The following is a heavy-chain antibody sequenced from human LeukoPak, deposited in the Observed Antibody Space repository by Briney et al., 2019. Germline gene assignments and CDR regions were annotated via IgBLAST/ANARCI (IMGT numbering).Heavy chain of an antibody. V-gene: IGHV1-46*01. CDR3: ARSSIAARSAFDI. J-gene: IGHJ3*02. CDR2: INPNSGGST. D-gene: IGHD6-6*01. Sequence: ASVKVSCKASGYTFTGYYMHWVRQAPGQGLEWMGWINPNSGGSTSYAQKFQGRVTMTRDMSTSTVYMELSSLRSEDTAVYYCARSSIAARSAFDIWGQGTMVTVSS. CDR1: GYTFTGYY.